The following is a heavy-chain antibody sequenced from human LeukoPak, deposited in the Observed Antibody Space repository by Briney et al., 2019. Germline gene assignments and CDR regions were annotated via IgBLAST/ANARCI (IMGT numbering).Heavy chain of an antibody. V-gene: IGHV1-18*01. D-gene: IGHD2-15*01. CDR1: GYTFTSYG. CDR2: ISAYNGNT. CDR3: ARDREVEGWFDP. J-gene: IGHJ5*02. Sequence: ASVKVSCKASGYTFTSYGISCVRQAPGQGLEWMGWISAYNGNTNYAQKLQGRVTMTTDTSTSTAYMELRSLRSDDTAVYYCARDREVEGWFDPWGQGILVTVSS.